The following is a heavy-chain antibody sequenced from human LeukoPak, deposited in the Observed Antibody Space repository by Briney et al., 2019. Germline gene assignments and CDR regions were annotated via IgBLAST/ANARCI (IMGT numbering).Heavy chain of an antibody. D-gene: IGHD6-19*01. CDR3: ASRIFSSGWLIDY. V-gene: IGHV3-23*01. J-gene: IGHJ4*02. Sequence: GGSLRLSCAASGFTFSIYAMSWVRQAPGKGLERVSAISGSGGSTYYADSVKGRFTISRDNSKNTLYLQMNSLRAEDTAVYYCASRIFSSGWLIDYWGQGTLVTVSS. CDR1: GFTFSIYA. CDR2: ISGSGGST.